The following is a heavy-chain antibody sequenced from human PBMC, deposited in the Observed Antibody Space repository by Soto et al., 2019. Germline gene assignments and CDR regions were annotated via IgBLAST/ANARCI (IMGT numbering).Heavy chain of an antibody. Sequence: QVQLVQSGAEVKKPGSSVKVSCKASGGTFSSNGINWVRQAPGQGLEWMGGIIPIFGTANYAQKFQGRVTITADEPTSTAYMELSSLRSEDTAVYYCARAQYYDSSGDNNWFDPWGQGTLVTVSS. CDR3: ARAQYYDSSGDNNWFDP. CDR1: GGTFSSNG. D-gene: IGHD3-22*01. J-gene: IGHJ5*02. V-gene: IGHV1-69*01. CDR2: IIPIFGTA.